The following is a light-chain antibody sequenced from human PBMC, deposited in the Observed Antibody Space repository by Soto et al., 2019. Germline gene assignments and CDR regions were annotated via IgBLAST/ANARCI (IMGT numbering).Light chain of an antibody. CDR1: SSNIGSNY. V-gene: IGLV1-47*01. Sequence: QSVLTQPPSASGTPGQRVTISCSGSSSNIGSNYVYWYQQLPGTAPKLLIYRNNQRPSGVPDRFSGSKSGTSASLAISGLRSEDEAECYCASWAVSLRGTVFGGGTMLTVL. CDR3: ASWAVSLRGTV. J-gene: IGLJ2*01. CDR2: RNN.